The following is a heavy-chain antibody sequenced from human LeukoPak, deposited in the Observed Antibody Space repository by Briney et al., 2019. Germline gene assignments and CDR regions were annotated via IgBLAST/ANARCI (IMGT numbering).Heavy chain of an antibody. J-gene: IGHJ4*02. Sequence: ASVKVSCKASGYTFTGYYLHWGRQAPGQGLEWMGWISPKSGGPNYAQKFQGRVTMTRDTSISTVYMELSRLRSDDTAVYYCARVPSIVVVTAIPDYFDYWGQGTLVTVSS. CDR2: ISPKSGGP. V-gene: IGHV1-2*02. CDR3: ARVPSIVVVTAIPDYFDY. CDR1: GYTFTGYY. D-gene: IGHD2-21*02.